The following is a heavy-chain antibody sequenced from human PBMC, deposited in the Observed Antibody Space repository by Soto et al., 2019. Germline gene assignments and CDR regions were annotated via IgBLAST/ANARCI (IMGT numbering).Heavy chain of an antibody. CDR2: ISGGGST. J-gene: IGHJ4*02. D-gene: IGHD3-16*01. CDR3: ARGSPSMTYFGEYYFDF. V-gene: IGHV3-53*01. CDR1: GFTVSSNY. Sequence: EVQLVESGGGLIQPGGSLRLSCAASGFTVSSNYMSWVRQAPGKGLEWVSLISGGGSTYYSDSVKGRFTISRDNYKNTLNLVMKSLRAEDTAVYCCARGSPSMTYFGEYYFDFWGQGSLVTVSS.